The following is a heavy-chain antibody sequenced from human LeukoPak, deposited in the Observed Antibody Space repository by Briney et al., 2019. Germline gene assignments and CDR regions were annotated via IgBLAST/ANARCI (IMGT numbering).Heavy chain of an antibody. CDR2: IYYSGST. CDR1: GGSISSGGYY. J-gene: IGHJ4*02. D-gene: IGHD2-2*02. CDR3: ARGRAGCSSTSCYRSWGFQNDY. Sequence: PSETLSLTCTVSGGSISSGGYYWSWIRQHPGKGLEWIGYIYYSGSTYYNPSLKSRVTISVDTSKNQFSLKLSSVTAADTAVYYCARGRAGCSSTSCYRSWGFQNDYWGQGTLVTVSS. V-gene: IGHV4-31*03.